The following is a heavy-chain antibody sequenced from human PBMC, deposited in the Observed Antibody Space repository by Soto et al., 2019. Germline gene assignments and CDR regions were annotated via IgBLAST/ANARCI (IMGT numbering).Heavy chain of an antibody. CDR1: GFTFSTYA. CDR2: ISGSGDYT. D-gene: IGHD6-6*01. V-gene: IGHV3-23*01. CDR3: AKVVSSSSSGGA. Sequence: GGSLRLSCTGSGFTFSTYAMSWVRQAPGKGLEWVSGISGSGDYTSYADSVKGRFTISRDNSKNTLYLQMNSLRAEGTAVYYCAKVVSSSSSGGAWGQGTLVTVSS. J-gene: IGHJ4*02.